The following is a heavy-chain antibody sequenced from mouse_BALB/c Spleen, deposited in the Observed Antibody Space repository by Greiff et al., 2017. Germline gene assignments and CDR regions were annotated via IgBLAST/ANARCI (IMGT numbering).Heavy chain of an antibody. V-gene: IGHV1-69*02. J-gene: IGHJ4*01. CDR3: ARGGFITTDYYAMDY. Sequence: QVQLQQPGAELVKPGAPVKLSCKASGYTFTSYWMNWVKQRPGRGLEWIGRIDPSDSETHYNQKFKDKATLTVDKSSSTAYIQLSSLTSEDSAVYYCARGGFITTDYYAMDYWGQGTSVTVSS. CDR1: GYTFTSYW. D-gene: IGHD1-2*01. CDR2: IDPSDSET.